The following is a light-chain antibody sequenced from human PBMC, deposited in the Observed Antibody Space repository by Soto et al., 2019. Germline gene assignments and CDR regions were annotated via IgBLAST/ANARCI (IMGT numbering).Light chain of an antibody. J-gene: IGKJ5*01. CDR3: QQYNDWPPIT. V-gene: IGKV3-15*01. CDR1: QSVSSN. Sequence: EIMMAQSPAPLFVSPGERTTLSLQASQSVSSNLAWYQQKPGQAPRLLIYDASTRATVIPARFSGSGSGTEFTLTISSLQSEDFAVYYCQQYNDWPPITFGQGTRLEIK. CDR2: DAS.